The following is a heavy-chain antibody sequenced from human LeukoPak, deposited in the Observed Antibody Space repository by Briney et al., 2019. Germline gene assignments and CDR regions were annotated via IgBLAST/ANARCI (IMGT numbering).Heavy chain of an antibody. V-gene: IGHV1-69*13. J-gene: IGHJ3*02. CDR3: ARDYGVYNAFDI. Sequence: ASVKVSCKASGGTFSSYAISWVRQAPGQGLEWMGGIIPIFGAANYAQKFQGRVTITADESTSTAYMELSSLRSEDTAVYYCARDYGVYNAFDIWGQGTMVTVSS. CDR2: IIPIFGAA. D-gene: IGHD4-17*01. CDR1: GGTFSSYA.